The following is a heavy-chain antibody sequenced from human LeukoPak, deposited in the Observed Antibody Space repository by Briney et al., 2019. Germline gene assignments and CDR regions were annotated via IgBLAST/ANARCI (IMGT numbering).Heavy chain of an antibody. CDR2: INPSGGST. CDR3: AREGISGDYFDY. Sequence: ASVKVSCKASGYTFTSYYMHWVRQAPGQGLEWMGIINPSGGSTSYAQKFQGRVTMARDTSTSTVYMELSSLRSEDTAVYYCAREGISGDYFDYWGQGTLVTVSS. J-gene: IGHJ4*02. D-gene: IGHD1-26*01. V-gene: IGHV1-46*01. CDR1: GYTFTSYY.